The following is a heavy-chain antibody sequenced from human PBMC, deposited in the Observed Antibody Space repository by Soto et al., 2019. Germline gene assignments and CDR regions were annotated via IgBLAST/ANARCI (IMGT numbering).Heavy chain of an antibody. CDR3: ARASYDSRGYYLVFDY. D-gene: IGHD3-22*01. J-gene: IGHJ4*02. V-gene: IGHV4-61*01. CDR2: IYYSGST. Sequence: SETLSLTCTVSGGSVSGGSYYWSWIRQPPGKGLEWIGYIYYSGSTNYNPSLKSRVTISVDTSKNQFSLKLSSVTAADTAVYYCARASYDSRGYYLVFDYWGQGTLVTVSS. CDR1: GGSVSGGSYY.